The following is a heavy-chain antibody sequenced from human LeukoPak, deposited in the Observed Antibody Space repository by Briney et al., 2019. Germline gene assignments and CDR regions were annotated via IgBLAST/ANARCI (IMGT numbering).Heavy chain of an antibody. J-gene: IGHJ3*02. CDR1: GGSIDSSDSF. D-gene: IGHD3-3*01. CDR2: IENRGTP. Sequence: SETLSLTGNVSGGSIDSSDSFWGWIRQSPGKGLEWMGHIENRGTPHYSPTLKSRLTISIDTSKNQFSLHLRSVTAADTDVYLCARNSDYWGAFDIWGQGTTVTVSS. V-gene: IGHV4-30-4*08. CDR3: ARNSDYWGAFDI.